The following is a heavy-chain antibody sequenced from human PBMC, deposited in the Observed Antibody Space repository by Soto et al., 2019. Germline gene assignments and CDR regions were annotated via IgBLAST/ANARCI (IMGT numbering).Heavy chain of an antibody. CDR1: GFTFSSSG. V-gene: IGHV3-30*18. CDR2: TTYDGGKK. J-gene: IGHJ4*02. CDR3: AKEYCSGGSCYLEY. Sequence: QVQLVESGGGVVQPGRSLRLSCAASGFTFSSSGMHWVRQAPGKGLEWMAVTTYDGGKKYYADSVKGRFTISGYNSKNTLYLQMNSLRVEDTAVYYCAKEYCSGGSCYLEYWGQGTLVTVSS. D-gene: IGHD2-15*01.